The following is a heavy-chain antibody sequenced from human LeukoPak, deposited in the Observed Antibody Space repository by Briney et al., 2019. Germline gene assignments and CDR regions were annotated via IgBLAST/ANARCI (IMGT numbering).Heavy chain of an antibody. J-gene: IGHJ4*02. Sequence: SETLSLTCAVYGGSFSGYYWSWIRQPPGKGLEWTGEINHSGSTNYNPSLKSRVTISVDTSKNQFSLKLSSVTAADTAVYYCARGRAGNWNYFPFDYWGQGTLVTVSS. CDR1: GGSFSGYY. V-gene: IGHV4-34*01. D-gene: IGHD1-7*01. CDR2: INHSGST. CDR3: ARGRAGNWNYFPFDY.